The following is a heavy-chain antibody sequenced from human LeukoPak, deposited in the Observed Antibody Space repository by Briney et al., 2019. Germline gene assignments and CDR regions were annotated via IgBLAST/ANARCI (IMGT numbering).Heavy chain of an antibody. CDR1: GGSFSGYY. CDR2: INHSGST. CDR3: ARVGGTYYYDKSPRLQPSNKYFQH. V-gene: IGHV4-34*01. D-gene: IGHD3-22*01. J-gene: IGHJ1*01. Sequence: SETLSLTCAVYGGSFSGYYWSWIRQPPGKGLEWIGEINHSGSTNYNPSLKSRVTISVDTSKNQFSLKLSSVTAADTAVYYCARVGGTYYYDKSPRLQPSNKYFQHWGQGTLVTVSS.